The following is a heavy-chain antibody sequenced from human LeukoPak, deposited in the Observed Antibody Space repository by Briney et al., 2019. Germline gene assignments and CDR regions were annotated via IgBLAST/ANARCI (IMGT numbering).Heavy chain of an antibody. J-gene: IGHJ5*02. CDR1: GGSFSGYY. D-gene: IGHD3-10*01. CDR3: ANYYGSGSWFDP. CDR2: INHSGST. V-gene: IGHV4-34*01. Sequence: SETLSLTCAVYGGSFSGYYWSWIRQPPGKGLEWIGEINHSGSTNYNQSLKSRVTISVDTSKNQFSLKLSSVTAADTAVYYCANYYGSGSWFDPWGQGTLVTVSS.